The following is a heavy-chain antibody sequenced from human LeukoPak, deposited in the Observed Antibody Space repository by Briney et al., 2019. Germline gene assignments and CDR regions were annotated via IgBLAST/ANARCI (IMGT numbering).Heavy chain of an antibody. D-gene: IGHD3-22*01. V-gene: IGHV3-23*01. J-gene: IGHJ4*02. Sequence: GGSLRLSCAVSGITLSNYGMSGVRQAPGKGREWVEGISDRGGRTNYADSVKGRFTISRDNPKNTLYLQMNSLRAEDTAVYFCAKRGVVIRVILVGFHKEAYYFDSWGQGALVTVSS. CDR3: AKRGVVIRVILVGFHKEAYYFDS. CDR2: ISDRGGRT. CDR1: GITLSNYG.